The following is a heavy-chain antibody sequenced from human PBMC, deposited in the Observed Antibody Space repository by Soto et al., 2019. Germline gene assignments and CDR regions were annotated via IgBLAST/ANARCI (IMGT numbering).Heavy chain of an antibody. CDR1: GLTFSNFA. CDR3: AKFKGFNWNYVFDY. CDR2: IGGSSGTT. D-gene: IGHD1-7*01. J-gene: IGHJ4*02. V-gene: IGHV3-23*01. Sequence: PGGSLRLCCEVSGLTFSNFAMSWVRQAPGKGLEWASAIGGSSGTTFYADSVKGRFTISKDYAKNMLYLQMNSLRAEDTAVYYCAKFKGFNWNYVFDYWGQGVPVTVSS.